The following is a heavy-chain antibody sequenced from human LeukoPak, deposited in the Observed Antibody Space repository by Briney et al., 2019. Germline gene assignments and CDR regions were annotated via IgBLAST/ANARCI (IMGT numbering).Heavy chain of an antibody. CDR3: AREGITQYYFDY. CDR1: GGTFSSYA. J-gene: IGHJ4*02. CDR2: IIPIFGTA. Sequence: SVKVSCKASGGTFSSYAISWVRQAPGQGLEWMGRIIPIFGTANYAQKFQGRVTITTDESTSTAYMELSSLRSEDTAVYYCAREGITQYYFDYWGQGTLVTVSS. V-gene: IGHV1-69*05. D-gene: IGHD3-16*01.